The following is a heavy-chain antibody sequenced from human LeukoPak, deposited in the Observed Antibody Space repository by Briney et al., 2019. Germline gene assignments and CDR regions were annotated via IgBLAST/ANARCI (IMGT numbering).Heavy chain of an antibody. J-gene: IGHJ5*02. CDR3: ARMPVGASGSPGFDP. CDR2: IYYSGST. Sequence: SETLSLTCTVSGGSISSSSYYWGWIRQPPGKGLEWIGSIYYSGSTYYNPSLKSRVTISVDTSKNQFSLKLSSVTAADTAVYYCARMPVGASGSPGFDPWGQGTLVTVSS. V-gene: IGHV4-39*07. D-gene: IGHD3-10*01. CDR1: GGSISSSSYY.